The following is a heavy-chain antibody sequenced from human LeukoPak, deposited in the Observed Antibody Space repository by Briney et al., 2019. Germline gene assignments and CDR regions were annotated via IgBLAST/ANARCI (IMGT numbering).Heavy chain of an antibody. D-gene: IGHD3-3*01. CDR3: AKDDYYDFWSGYAFDI. Sequence: GGSLRLSCAASGFTFSSYAMSWVRQAPGKGLEWVSAISGSGGSTYYADSVKGRFTISRDNSKNTLYLQMNSLRAEDTAVYYCAKDDYYDFWSGYAFDIWGQGTMVTVSS. J-gene: IGHJ3*02. CDR2: ISGSGGST. V-gene: IGHV3-23*01. CDR1: GFTFSSYA.